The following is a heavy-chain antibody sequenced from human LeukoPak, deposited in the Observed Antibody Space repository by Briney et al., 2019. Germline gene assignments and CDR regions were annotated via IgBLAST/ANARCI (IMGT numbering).Heavy chain of an antibody. CDR2: IYTSGST. CDR1: GGSISSGSYY. J-gene: IGHJ4*02. CDR3: ARVKSWRFDY. V-gene: IGHV4-61*02. Sequence: PSETLSLTCTVSGGSISSGSYYWSWIRQPAGKGLEWIGRIYTSGSTNYNPSLKSRVTISVDTSKNQFSLKLSSVTAADTAVYYCARVKSWRFDYWGQGTLVTVSS.